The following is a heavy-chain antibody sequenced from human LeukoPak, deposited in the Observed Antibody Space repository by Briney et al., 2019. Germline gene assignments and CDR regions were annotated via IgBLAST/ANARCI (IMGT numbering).Heavy chain of an antibody. CDR3: ARDLDQYSGRYGGFGHDF. Sequence: SVKVSCKASGGTFSSYAISWVRQAPGQGLEWMGGIIPIFGTANYAQKFQGRVTITADESTSTAYMELSSLRSEDTAVYYCARDLDQYSGRYGGFGHDFWGQGTLVTVSS. CDR1: GGTFSSYA. D-gene: IGHD1-26*01. V-gene: IGHV1-69*13. CDR2: IIPIFGTA. J-gene: IGHJ4*02.